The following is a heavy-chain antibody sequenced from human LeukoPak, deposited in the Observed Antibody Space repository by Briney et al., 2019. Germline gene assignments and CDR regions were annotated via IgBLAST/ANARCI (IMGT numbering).Heavy chain of an antibody. V-gene: IGHV4-59*01. CDR1: GGSISSYY. D-gene: IGHD6-13*01. CDR2: IYYSGST. J-gene: IGHJ5*02. CDR3: ARQEQQLIYNWFDP. Sequence: PSETLSLTCTVSGGSISSYYWSWIRQPPGKGLEWIGYIYYSGSTNYNPSLKSRVTISVDTSKNQFSLRLTSVTAADTAVYYCARQEQQLIYNWFDPWGQGTLVTVSS.